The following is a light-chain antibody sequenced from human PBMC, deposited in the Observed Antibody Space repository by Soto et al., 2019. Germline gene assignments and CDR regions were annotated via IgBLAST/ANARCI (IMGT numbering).Light chain of an antibody. CDR2: EVS. J-gene: IGLJ1*01. Sequence: QSALTQPPSVSGSPGQSVTISCTGTSGDVGTYNRVSWFQQPPGTAPKLMIYEVSNRPSGVPDRFSGSKSGSTASLTISGLQAEDEADYYCSSYTSTITYLFGTGTKLTVL. V-gene: IGLV2-18*02. CDR3: SSYTSTITYL. CDR1: SGDVGTYNR.